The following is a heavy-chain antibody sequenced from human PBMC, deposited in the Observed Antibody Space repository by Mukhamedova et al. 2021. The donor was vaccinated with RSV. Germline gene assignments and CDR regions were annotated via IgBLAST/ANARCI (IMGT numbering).Heavy chain of an antibody. J-gene: IGHJ4*02. CDR3: ATWRGFPAGHAFWSGPFDY. V-gene: IGHV1-69*10. Sequence: EYMGGIIPTVNIPNYAQKFQGRVAITADRSTNTVYMELSSLRSEDTAVYHCATWRGFPAGHAFWSGPFDYWGQGTLVTVSS. CDR2: IIPTVNIP. D-gene: IGHD3-3*01.